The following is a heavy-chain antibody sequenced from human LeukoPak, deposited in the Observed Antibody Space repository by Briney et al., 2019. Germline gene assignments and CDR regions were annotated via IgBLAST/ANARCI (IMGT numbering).Heavy chain of an antibody. CDR3: ARLRIAARLFDY. D-gene: IGHD6-6*01. V-gene: IGHV4-39*01. CDR1: GGSISSSSYY. J-gene: IGHJ4*02. CDR2: IYYSGST. Sequence: SETLSLTCTVSGGSISSSSYYWGWIRQPPGKGLEWIGSIYYSGSTYYNPSPKSRVTISVDTSKNQFSLKLSSVTAADTAVYYCARLRIAARLFDYWGQGTLVTVSS.